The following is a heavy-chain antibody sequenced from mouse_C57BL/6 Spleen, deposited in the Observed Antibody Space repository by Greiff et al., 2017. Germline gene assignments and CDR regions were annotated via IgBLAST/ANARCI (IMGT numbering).Heavy chain of an antibody. Sequence: EVQLQQSGPELVKPGASVKISCKASGYTFTDYYMNWVKQSHGKSLEWIGDINPNNGGTSYNQKFKGKATLTVDKSSSTAYMELRSLTSEDSAVYYCARHLDGSSFPYAMDYWGQGTSVTVSS. D-gene: IGHD1-1*01. J-gene: IGHJ4*01. V-gene: IGHV1-26*01. CDR2: INPNNGGT. CDR1: GYTFTDYY. CDR3: ARHLDGSSFPYAMDY.